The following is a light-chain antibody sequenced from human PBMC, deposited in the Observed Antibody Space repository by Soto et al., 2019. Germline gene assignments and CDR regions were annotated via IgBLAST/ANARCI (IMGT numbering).Light chain of an antibody. V-gene: IGKV1-5*03. CDR3: QQYNTYSPVT. CDR1: QSISGW. Sequence: DIQMTQSPSTLSASVGDRVTITCRASQSISGWLAWYQQKPGKAPKLLINKASDLENGVPSRFSGSGSGTEFTLTISRLQPDDFATYYCQQYNTYSPVTFGGGTKVEIK. J-gene: IGKJ4*01. CDR2: KAS.